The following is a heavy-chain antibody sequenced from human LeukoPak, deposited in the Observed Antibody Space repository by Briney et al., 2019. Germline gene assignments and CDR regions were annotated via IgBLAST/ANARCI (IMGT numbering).Heavy chain of an antibody. CDR2: ISGSGDST. CDR1: GFTFSSYA. J-gene: IGHJ4*02. Sequence: GGSLRLSCAASGFTFSSYAMSWVRQAPGKGLEWVSPISGSGDSTYYADSVKGRFTISRDNSKNTLYLQMNSLRAEARAGYCCAEVAGRAYSNYFDDWGQGTLVTVSS. V-gene: IGHV3-23*01. CDR3: AEVAGRAYSNYFDD. D-gene: IGHD4-11*01.